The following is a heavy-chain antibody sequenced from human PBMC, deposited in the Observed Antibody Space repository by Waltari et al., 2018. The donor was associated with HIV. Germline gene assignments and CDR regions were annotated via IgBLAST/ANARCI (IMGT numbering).Heavy chain of an antibody. Sequence: QLQLQESGPRLAKPSETLSLTCTVSGGSISSTNLSWGWIRQPPGKGLEWIGSVYYSGNTYYSPSLKSRVTISVDTSKNEFSLNLSSVTAADTAIYYCATTLRRGFDSWGRGTLVTVSS. J-gene: IGHJ4*02. CDR3: ATTLRRGFDS. D-gene: IGHD1-1*01. CDR2: VYYSGNT. CDR1: GGSISSTNLS. V-gene: IGHV4-39*01.